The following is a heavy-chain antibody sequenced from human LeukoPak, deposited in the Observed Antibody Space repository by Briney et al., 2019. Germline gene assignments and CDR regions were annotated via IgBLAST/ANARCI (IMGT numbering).Heavy chain of an antibody. CDR2: ISAYNGNT. D-gene: IGHD6-19*01. J-gene: IGHJ6*02. V-gene: IGHV1-18*01. CDR1: GYTFTSYG. Sequence: ASVKVSCKASGYTFTSYGISWVRQAPGQGLEWMGWISAYNGNTNYAQKLQGRITMTTDTSTSTAYMELRSLRSDDTAVYYCAREGSGWYVGYYYGMDVWGQGTTVTVSS. CDR3: AREGSGWYVGYYYGMDV.